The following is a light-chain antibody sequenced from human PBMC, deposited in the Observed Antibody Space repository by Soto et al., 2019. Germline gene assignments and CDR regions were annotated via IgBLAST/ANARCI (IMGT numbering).Light chain of an antibody. CDR3: QSYDSSLSGVV. CDR1: TSNIGSNYD. J-gene: IGLJ2*01. Sequence: QSVLTQPPSVSGAPGQRVTISCTGSTSNIGSNYDVHWYRQLPGTAPKVLIYGNNNRPSGVPDRFSGSKSGTSASLAITGLQADDEADYYCQSYDSSLSGVVFGGGTQLTVL. V-gene: IGLV1-40*01. CDR2: GNN.